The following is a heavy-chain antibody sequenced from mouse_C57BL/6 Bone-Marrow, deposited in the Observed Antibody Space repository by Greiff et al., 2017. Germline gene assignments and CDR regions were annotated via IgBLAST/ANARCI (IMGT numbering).Heavy chain of an antibody. Sequence: VQLVESGAELVRPGTSVKVSCKASGYAFTNYLIEWVKQRPGQGLEWIGVINPGSGGTNYNEKFKGKATLTADKSSSTAYMQLSSLTSEDSAVYFCARGVPLVDYWGQGTSVTVSS. D-gene: IGHD6-1*01. V-gene: IGHV1-54*01. CDR3: ARGVPLVDY. J-gene: IGHJ4*01. CDR1: GYAFTNYL. CDR2: INPGSGGT.